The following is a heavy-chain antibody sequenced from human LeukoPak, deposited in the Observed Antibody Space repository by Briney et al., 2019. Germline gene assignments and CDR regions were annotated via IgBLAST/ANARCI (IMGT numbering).Heavy chain of an antibody. D-gene: IGHD3-10*01. CDR1: GFTFSSYG. CDR3: AKDRNYYGSGSLSGNWFDP. V-gene: IGHV3-30*02. CDR2: IRYDGSNK. J-gene: IGHJ5*02. Sequence: GGSLRLSCAASGFTFSSYGMHWVRQAPGKGLEWVAFIRYDGSNKYYADSVKGRFTISRDNSKNTLYLQMNSLRAEDTAVYYCAKDRNYYGSGSLSGNWFDPWGQGTLVTVSS.